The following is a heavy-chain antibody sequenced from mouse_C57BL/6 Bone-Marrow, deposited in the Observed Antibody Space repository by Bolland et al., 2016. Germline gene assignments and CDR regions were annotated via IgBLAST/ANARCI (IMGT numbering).Heavy chain of an antibody. CDR2: NNHAT. V-gene: IGHV6-6*01. Sequence: NNHATYYAESVKGRFTISRDDSKSSVYLQMNSLRAEDTGIYYCTSFLNWEGFAYWGQGTLV. J-gene: IGHJ3*01. CDR3: TSFLNWEGFAY. D-gene: IGHD4-1*01.